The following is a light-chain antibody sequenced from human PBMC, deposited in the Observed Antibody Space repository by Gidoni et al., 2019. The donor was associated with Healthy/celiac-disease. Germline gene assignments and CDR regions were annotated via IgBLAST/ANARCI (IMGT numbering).Light chain of an antibody. CDR1: SSDVGSYNL. CDR3: CSYAGRSWV. CDR2: EVS. Sequence: QSALTQPASVSGSPGQSITISCTGTSSDVGSYNLVSCYQQHPGKALKLMIYEVSKRPSGVSNRFSGSKSGNTASLTISGLQAEDEADYYCCSYAGRSWVFGGGTKLTVL. J-gene: IGLJ3*02. V-gene: IGLV2-23*02.